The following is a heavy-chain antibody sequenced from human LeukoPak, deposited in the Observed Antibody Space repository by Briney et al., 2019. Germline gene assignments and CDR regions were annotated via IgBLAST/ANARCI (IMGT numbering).Heavy chain of an antibody. J-gene: IGHJ4*02. CDR3: ARNLPAADY. D-gene: IGHD2-2*01. CDR2: ISSSGSTI. Sequence: GGSLRLSCAASGFTFSSYSMNWVRQAPGKGLEWVSYISSSGSTIYYADSVKGRFTISRDNAKNSLYLQMNSLRAEDTAVYYCARNLPAADYWGQGTLVTVSS. V-gene: IGHV3-48*04. CDR1: GFTFSSYS.